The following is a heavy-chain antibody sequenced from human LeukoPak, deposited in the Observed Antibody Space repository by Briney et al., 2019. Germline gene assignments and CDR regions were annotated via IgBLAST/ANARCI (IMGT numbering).Heavy chain of an antibody. CDR2: IYYSGST. Sequence: SETLSLTCTVSGGSISSYYWSWIRQPPEKGLEWIGYIYYSGSTNYNPSLKSRVTISVDTSKNQFSLKLSSVTAADTAVYYCAATDTAMVHFNWFDPWGQGTLVTVSS. CDR3: AATDTAMVHFNWFDP. V-gene: IGHV4-59*01. J-gene: IGHJ5*02. CDR1: GGSISSYY. D-gene: IGHD5-18*01.